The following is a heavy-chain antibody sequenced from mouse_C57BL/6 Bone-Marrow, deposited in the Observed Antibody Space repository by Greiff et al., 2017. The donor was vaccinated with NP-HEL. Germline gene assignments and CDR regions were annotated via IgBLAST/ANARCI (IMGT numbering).Heavy chain of an antibody. CDR1: GFTFSSYA. V-gene: IGHV5-9-1*02. J-gene: IGHJ2*01. CDR2: ISSGGDYI. Sequence: EVKLQESGEGLVKPGGSLKLSCAASGFTFSSYAMSWVRQTPEKRLEWVAYISSGGDYIYYADTVKGRFTISRDNARNTLYLQMSSLKSEDTAMYYCTRDGQLRLRGGYFDYWGQGTTLTVSS. D-gene: IGHD3-2*02. CDR3: TRDGQLRLRGGYFDY.